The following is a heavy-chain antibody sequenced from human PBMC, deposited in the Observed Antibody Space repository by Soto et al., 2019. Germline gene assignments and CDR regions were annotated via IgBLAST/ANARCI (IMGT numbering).Heavy chain of an antibody. D-gene: IGHD2-8*01. J-gene: IGHJ5*02. CDR1: GGSISSGGYY. CDR3: ARGRGYCTNGVCYAMGLSWWFDP. V-gene: IGHV4-31*03. CDR2: IYYSGST. Sequence: QVQLRESGPGLVKPSQTLSLTCTVSGGSISSGGYYWSWIRQHPGKGLEWIGYIYYSGSTYYNPSLKSRVTISVDTSKNQFSLKLSSVTAADTAVYYCARGRGYCTNGVCYAMGLSWWFDPWGQGTLVTVSS.